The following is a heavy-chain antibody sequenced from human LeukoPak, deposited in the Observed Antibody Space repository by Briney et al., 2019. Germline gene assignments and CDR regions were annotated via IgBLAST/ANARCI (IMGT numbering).Heavy chain of an antibody. V-gene: IGHV1-18*01. CDR1: GYTFTSYG. CDR2: ISAYNGNT. Sequence: ASVKVSCKASGYTFTSYGISWARQAPGQGLEWMGWISAYNGNTNYAQKLQGRVTMTTDTSTSTAYMELRSLRSDDTAVYYCARDKGSGSLLPFDYWGQGTLVTVSS. CDR3: ARDKGSGSLLPFDY. D-gene: IGHD1-26*01. J-gene: IGHJ4*02.